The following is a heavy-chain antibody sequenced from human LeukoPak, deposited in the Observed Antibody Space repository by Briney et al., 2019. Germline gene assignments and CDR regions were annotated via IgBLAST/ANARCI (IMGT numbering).Heavy chain of an antibody. CDR3: ARDLYYYGSGSFGKYYYYGMDV. CDR2: IRYDGSNK. Sequence: GGSLRLSCAASGFTFSSYAMSWVRQAPGKGLEWVAFIRYDGSNKYYADSVKGRFTISRDNSKNTLYLQMNSLRAEDTAVYYCARDLYYYGSGSFGKYYYYGMDVWGQGTTVTVSS. D-gene: IGHD3-10*01. CDR1: GFTFSSYA. J-gene: IGHJ6*02. V-gene: IGHV3-30*02.